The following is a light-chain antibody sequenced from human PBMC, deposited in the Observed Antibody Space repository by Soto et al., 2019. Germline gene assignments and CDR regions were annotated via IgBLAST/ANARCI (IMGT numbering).Light chain of an antibody. CDR3: QSYDNSLSAWV. V-gene: IGLV1-40*01. J-gene: IGLJ3*02. CDR1: SSNIGAVFD. Sequence: QSALTQPPSVSGAPGQRVTISCTGSSSNIGAVFDVHWYQQLPGTAPKLLIYANTNRPSVVPDRFSGSKSGTSASLAITGLQAEDEADYYCQSYDNSLSAWVFGGGTKLTVL. CDR2: ANT.